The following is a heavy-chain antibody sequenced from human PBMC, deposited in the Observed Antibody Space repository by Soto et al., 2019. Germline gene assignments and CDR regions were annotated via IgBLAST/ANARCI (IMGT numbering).Heavy chain of an antibody. V-gene: IGHV3-15*07. Sequence: GSLRLSCAASGFTFSNAWMNWVRQAPGKGLEWVGRIKSKTDGGTTDYAAPVKGRFTISRDDSKNTLYLQMNSLKTEDTAVYYCTTDLYYYGSAYAFDIWGQGTMVTVSS. J-gene: IGHJ3*02. CDR1: GFTFSNAW. D-gene: IGHD3-10*01. CDR2: IKSKTDGGTT. CDR3: TTDLYYYGSAYAFDI.